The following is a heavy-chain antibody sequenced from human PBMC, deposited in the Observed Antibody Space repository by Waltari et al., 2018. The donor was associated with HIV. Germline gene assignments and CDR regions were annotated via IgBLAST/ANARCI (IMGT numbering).Heavy chain of an antibody. D-gene: IGHD3-16*01. CDR1: GFTFGDYA. CDR3: TRGEGGFGVDY. J-gene: IGHJ4*02. Sequence: EVQLVESGGGLVKPGRSLRLSCTASGFTFGDYAMSWFRQAPGKGLEGVGFIRSKAYGGTTEYAASVKGRFTISRDDSKSIAYLQMNSLKTEDTAVYYCTRGEGGFGVDYWGQGTLVTVSS. V-gene: IGHV3-49*05. CDR2: IRSKAYGGTT.